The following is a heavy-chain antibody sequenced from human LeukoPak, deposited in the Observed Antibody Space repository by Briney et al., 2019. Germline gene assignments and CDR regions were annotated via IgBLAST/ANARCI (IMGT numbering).Heavy chain of an antibody. CDR1: GFTFSSYW. CDR2: IKQDGGEK. Sequence: GGSLRLSCAASGFTFSSYWMSWVRQAPGKGLEWVANIKQDGGEKYYVDSVKGRFTISRDNAKNSLYLQMNSLRAEDTAVYYCARCIIAAAGTGMFDPWGQGTLVTVSS. V-gene: IGHV3-7*01. D-gene: IGHD6-13*01. CDR3: ARCIIAAAGTGMFDP. J-gene: IGHJ5*02.